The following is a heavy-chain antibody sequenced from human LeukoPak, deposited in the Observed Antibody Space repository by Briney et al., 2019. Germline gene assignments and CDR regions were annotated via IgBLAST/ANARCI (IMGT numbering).Heavy chain of an antibody. CDR2: IKQDGNEK. D-gene: IGHD4-11*01. CDR3: ARAGRMTPTVTY. V-gene: IGHV3-7*05. CDR1: GFTFTDYS. J-gene: IGHJ4*02. Sequence: GGSLRLSCGASGFTFTDYSMSWVRQTPGKGLEWVANIKQDGNEKYYVDSVKGRFTISRDNAKNSLYLQMNSLRAEDTAVYFCARAGRMTPTVTYWGQGTLVTVSS.